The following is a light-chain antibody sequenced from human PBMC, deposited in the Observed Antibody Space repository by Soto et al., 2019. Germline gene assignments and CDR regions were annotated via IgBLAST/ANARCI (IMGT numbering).Light chain of an antibody. J-gene: IGKJ5*01. Sequence: DIQMTQSPSSLSASVGDRVTITCRASQTISYCLNWYQQKPGKAPKLLIYLASSLQGGVPSRFSGGGSGTDFTLTISSLQPEDFATYYCQQTYSTPITFGQGTRLEIK. CDR2: LAS. CDR3: QQTYSTPIT. V-gene: IGKV1-39*01. CDR1: QTISYC.